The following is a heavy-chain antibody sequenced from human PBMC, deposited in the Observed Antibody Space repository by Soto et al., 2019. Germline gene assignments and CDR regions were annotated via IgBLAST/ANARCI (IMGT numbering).Heavy chain of an antibody. CDR3: ARTGRYYDSSGYYPDY. CDR1: GGSISSGGYY. Sequence: QVQLQESGPGLVKPSQTLSLTCTVSGGSISSGGYYWSWIRQHPGKGLEWIGYIYYSGSTYYNPSLKRRVTISVDPSKNQFSLKLSSVTAAATAVYYCARTGRYYDSSGYYPDYWGQGTLVTVSS. J-gene: IGHJ4*02. CDR2: IYYSGST. V-gene: IGHV4-31*03. D-gene: IGHD3-22*01.